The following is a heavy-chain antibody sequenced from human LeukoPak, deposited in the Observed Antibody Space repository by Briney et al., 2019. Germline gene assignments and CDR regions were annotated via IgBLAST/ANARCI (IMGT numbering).Heavy chain of an antibody. Sequence: SQTLSLTCDVSGASVSSGGYYWSWIRQHPGEGLEWIGYISYSESTNSNPSLKSRVTISVDTSKNQFSLKLSSVTAADTAVYYCARLVVTSILDWFDPWGRGTLVTVSS. CDR2: ISYSEST. V-gene: IGHV4-61*08. J-gene: IGHJ5*02. D-gene: IGHD2-21*02. CDR3: ARLVVTSILDWFDP. CDR1: GASVSSGGYY.